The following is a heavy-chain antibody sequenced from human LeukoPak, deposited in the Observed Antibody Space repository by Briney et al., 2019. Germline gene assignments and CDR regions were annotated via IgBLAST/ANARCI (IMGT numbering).Heavy chain of an antibody. CDR2: MNPNSGNT. D-gene: IGHD3-3*01. V-gene: IGHV1-8*01. J-gene: IGHJ4*02. Sequence: ASVKVSCKASGYTFTSYDINWVRQATGQGLEWMGWMNPNSGNTGYEQKLQGRVTMTRNTSISTAYMELRSLRSDDTAVYYCARSGVEGTFDYWGQGTLVTVSS. CDR3: ARSGVEGTFDY. CDR1: GYTFTSYD.